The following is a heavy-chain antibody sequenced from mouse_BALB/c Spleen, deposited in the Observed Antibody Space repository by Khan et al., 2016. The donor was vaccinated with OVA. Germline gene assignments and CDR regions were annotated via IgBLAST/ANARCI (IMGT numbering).Heavy chain of an antibody. CDR3: ARSGYGVYAY. Sequence: QVQLQQSGAELVRPGYSVKISCKTSGYAFSVFWMNWVKQRPGQGLEGIGQIYPGDGEIYYNGRFKGNATMTADQFSSIVSMQYSSLPSEASAVYFCARSGYGVYAYWGQGTLVTVSA. J-gene: IGHJ3*01. V-gene: IGHV1-80*01. CDR1: GYAFSVFW. D-gene: IGHD1-1*02. CDR2: IYPGDGEI.